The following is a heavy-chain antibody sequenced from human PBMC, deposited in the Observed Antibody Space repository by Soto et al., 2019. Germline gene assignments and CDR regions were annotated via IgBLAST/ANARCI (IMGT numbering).Heavy chain of an antibody. D-gene: IGHD2-2*01. CDR1: GYTFISYY. CDR2: INPSGGST. CDR3: ARDSIVVVPAATGNWFDP. Sequence: ASVKVSCKASGYTFISYYMHWVRQAPGQGLEWMGRINPSGGSTNYAQKFQGRVTMTTDTSTSTAYMELRSLRSDDTAVYYCARDSIVVVPAATGNWFDPWGQGTLVTVSS. J-gene: IGHJ5*02. V-gene: IGHV1-46*01.